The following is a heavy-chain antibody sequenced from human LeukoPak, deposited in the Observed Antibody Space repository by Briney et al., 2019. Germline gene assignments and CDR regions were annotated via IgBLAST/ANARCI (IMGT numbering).Heavy chain of an antibody. CDR3: ARIAYADEGMDV. CDR2: IRSSRGYI. J-gene: IGHJ6*03. Sequence: GGSLRLSCAASGFTFSAYTMNWVRQAPGKGLEWVSSIRSSRGYIYYADSVKGRFTISRDNAKNSLYLQMSSLRAEETAVYYCARIAYADEGMDVWGKGTTVTVSS. D-gene: IGHD2-21*01. CDR1: GFTFSAYT. V-gene: IGHV3-21*01.